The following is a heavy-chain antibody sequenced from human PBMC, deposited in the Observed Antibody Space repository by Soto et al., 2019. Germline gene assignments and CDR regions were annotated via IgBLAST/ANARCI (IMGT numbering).Heavy chain of an antibody. CDR1: GYTFTSYS. D-gene: IGHD4-4*01. V-gene: IGHV1-18*01. CDR2: INVYNGDT. J-gene: IGHJ4*02. Sequence: ASVKVSCKASGYTFTSYSISWVRQAPGQGLEWMGWINVYNGDTKYAQEFQGRVTMTTDTSTSTVYMELRSLTSDDTAVYYCARDGVAATTEISGYWGQGTLVTVSS. CDR3: ARDGVAATTEISGY.